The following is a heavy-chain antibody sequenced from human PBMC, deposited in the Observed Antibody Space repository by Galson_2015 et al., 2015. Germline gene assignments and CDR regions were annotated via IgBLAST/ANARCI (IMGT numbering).Heavy chain of an antibody. CDR2: ISAYNGDT. Sequence: SLKVSCKASGSTFPSYGISWVRQAPRQGLEWMGWISAYNGDTNYAQKFQDRVTVTTDTSTSTAYMELRSLRSDDTAVYYCARDPYTYGYTLRHYFDYWGQGTLVTVSS. V-gene: IGHV1-18*01. D-gene: IGHD5-18*01. J-gene: IGHJ4*02. CDR3: ARDPYTYGYTLRHYFDY. CDR1: GSTFPSYG.